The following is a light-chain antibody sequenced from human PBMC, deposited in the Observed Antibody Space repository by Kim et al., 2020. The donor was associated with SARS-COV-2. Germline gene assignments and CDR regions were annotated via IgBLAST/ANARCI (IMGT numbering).Light chain of an antibody. CDR2: EVS. Sequence: GQSVTLSCTGTSSDVGNYTYVSWYQQHPGKAPKLMIYEVSKRPSGVPDRFSGSKSGNTASLTVSGLQAEDDADYYCSSYGGSNNLLFGGGTQLTVL. V-gene: IGLV2-8*01. J-gene: IGLJ2*01. CDR3: SSYGGSNNLL. CDR1: SSDVGNYTY.